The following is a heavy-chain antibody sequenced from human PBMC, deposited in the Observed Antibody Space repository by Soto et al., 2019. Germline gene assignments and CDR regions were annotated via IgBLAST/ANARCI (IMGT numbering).Heavy chain of an antibody. CDR3: AREGYKDTALDY. Sequence: WGSLRLSCAASGFTFSSYSMNWVRQAPGKGLEWVSSISSSSSYIYYADSVKGRFTISRDNAKNSLYLQMNSLRAEDTAVYYCAREGYKDTALDYWGQGTLVTVSS. J-gene: IGHJ4*02. V-gene: IGHV3-21*01. D-gene: IGHD5-18*01. CDR2: ISSSSSYI. CDR1: GFTFSSYS.